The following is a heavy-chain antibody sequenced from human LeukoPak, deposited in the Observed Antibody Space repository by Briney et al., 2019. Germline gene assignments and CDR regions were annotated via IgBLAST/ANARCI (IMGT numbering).Heavy chain of an antibody. CDR2: IYYSGST. D-gene: IGHD3-9*01. Sequence: SETLSLTCTVSGGSISSYYWSWIRQPPGRGLEWIGYIYYSGSTNYNPSLKSRVTILVVTSKSQFSLKLISVNAAGPAVYYCARLTYYDILTGYYFDYWGQGTLVTVSS. J-gene: IGHJ4*02. CDR1: GGSISSYY. V-gene: IGHV4-59*01. CDR3: ARLTYYDILTGYYFDY.